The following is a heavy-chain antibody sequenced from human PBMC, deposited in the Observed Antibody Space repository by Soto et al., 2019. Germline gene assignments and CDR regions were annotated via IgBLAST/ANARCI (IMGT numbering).Heavy chain of an antibody. CDR2: IYYSGST. D-gene: IGHD2-2*01. V-gene: IGHV4-59*01. CDR3: ASARVVPAAHRTYTGFDX. Sequence: SETLSLSCTVSGGSISSYYWSWIRQPPGKGLEWIGYIYYSGSTNYNPSLKSRVTISVDTAKNQFSLKLSTVTAADTAVYYCASARVVPAAHRTYTGFDXWGQGTLVTVSS. J-gene: IGHJ5*02. CDR1: GGSISSYY.